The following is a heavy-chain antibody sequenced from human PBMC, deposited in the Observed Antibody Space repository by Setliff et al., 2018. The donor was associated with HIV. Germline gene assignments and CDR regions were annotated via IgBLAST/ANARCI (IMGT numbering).Heavy chain of an antibody. Sequence: PGGSLRLSCAASGFTFSDYSMSWVRQAPGKGLEWVPYISSSSSTIYYADSVKGRFTISRDNAKNTLYLQMNSLRAEDTAVYYCTTQTGFYNSHWYDYWGQGTMVTVSS. CDR2: ISSSSSTI. V-gene: IGHV3-48*01. D-gene: IGHD6-13*01. CDR3: TTQTGFYNSHWYDY. CDR1: GFTFSDYS. J-gene: IGHJ4*02.